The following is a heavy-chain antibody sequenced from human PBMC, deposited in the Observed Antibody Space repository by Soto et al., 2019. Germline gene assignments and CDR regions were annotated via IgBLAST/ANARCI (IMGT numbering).Heavy chain of an antibody. CDR2: IDPSDSYT. CDR1: GYSLTSYW. Sequence: GESLKISCKGSGYSLTSYWISWVRQMPGKGLEWMGRIDPSDSYTNYSPSFQGHVTISADKSISTAYLQWSSLKASDTAMYYCARHVSSGYYPPYYFDYWGQGTLVTVSS. V-gene: IGHV5-10-1*01. J-gene: IGHJ4*02. CDR3: ARHVSSGYYPPYYFDY. D-gene: IGHD3-22*01.